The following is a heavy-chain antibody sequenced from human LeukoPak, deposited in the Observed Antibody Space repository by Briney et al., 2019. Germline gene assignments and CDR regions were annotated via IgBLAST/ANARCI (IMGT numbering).Heavy chain of an antibody. CDR3: ARGDYNILTAYYNSPFDY. Sequence: SETLSLTCTVSGASISSSNYYWGWIRQPPGKGLEWIGSIYYSGSTYYNPSLKSRVIISVDTSKNQFSLKLSSVTAADTAVYYCARGDYNILTAYYNSPFDYWGQGTLVTVSS. CDR1: GASISSSNYY. CDR2: IYYSGST. J-gene: IGHJ4*02. V-gene: IGHV4-39*07. D-gene: IGHD3-9*01.